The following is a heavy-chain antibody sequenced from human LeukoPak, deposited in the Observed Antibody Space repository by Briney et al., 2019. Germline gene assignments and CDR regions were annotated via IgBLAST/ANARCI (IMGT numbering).Heavy chain of an antibody. J-gene: IGHJ5*02. D-gene: IGHD1-7*01. Sequence: SVKVSCKASGGTFSGYAISWVRQAPGQGLEWMGGIIPIFGTANYAQKFQGRVTITTDESTSTAYMELSSLRSEDTAVYYCARDNYAGANWFDPWSQGTLVTVSS. V-gene: IGHV1-69*05. CDR1: GGTFSGYA. CDR2: IIPIFGTA. CDR3: ARDNYAGANWFDP.